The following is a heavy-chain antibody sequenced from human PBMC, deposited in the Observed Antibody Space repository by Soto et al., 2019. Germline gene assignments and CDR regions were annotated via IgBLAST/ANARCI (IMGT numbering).Heavy chain of an antibody. Sequence: QVQLQESGPGLVKPSQTLSLTCTVSGGSISSGAYYWSWIRQPPGKGLECVGYIYYSGSTYYNPSLKSRFTIAVDTSNILFSLKLSSVTAADTAVYYCARFNVVVSAEAGYCDYWGQGTLVTVSS. CDR2: IYYSGST. CDR3: ARFNVVVSAEAGYCDY. CDR1: GGSISSGAYY. J-gene: IGHJ4*02. V-gene: IGHV4-30-4*01. D-gene: IGHD2-2*01.